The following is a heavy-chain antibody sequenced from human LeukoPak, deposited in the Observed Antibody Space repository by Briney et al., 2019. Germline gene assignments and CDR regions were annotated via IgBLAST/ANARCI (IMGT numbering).Heavy chain of an antibody. CDR2: ISSSSSTI. CDR3: ARENGDYVFDY. J-gene: IGHJ4*02. CDR1: GFTFSSYG. D-gene: IGHD4-17*01. V-gene: IGHV3-48*01. Sequence: GGSLRLSCAASGFTFSSYGMHWVRQAPGKGLEWVSYISSSSSTIYYADSVKGRFTISRDNAKNSLYLQMNSLRAEDTAVYYCARENGDYVFDYWGQGTLVTVSS.